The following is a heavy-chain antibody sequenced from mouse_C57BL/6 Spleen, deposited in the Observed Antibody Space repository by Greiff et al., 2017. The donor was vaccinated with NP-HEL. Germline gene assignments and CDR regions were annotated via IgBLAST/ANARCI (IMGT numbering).Heavy chain of an antibody. CDR2: ILPGSGST. Sequence: QVQLKQSGAELMKPGASVKLSCKATGYTFTGYWIEWVKQRPGHGLEWIGEILPGSGSTNYNEKFKGKAKFTADTSSNTAYMQLSSLTTEDSAIYYCARRFRYGYDGWFAYWGQGTLVTVSA. J-gene: IGHJ3*01. D-gene: IGHD2-2*01. V-gene: IGHV1-9*01. CDR1: GYTFTGYW. CDR3: ARRFRYGYDGWFAY.